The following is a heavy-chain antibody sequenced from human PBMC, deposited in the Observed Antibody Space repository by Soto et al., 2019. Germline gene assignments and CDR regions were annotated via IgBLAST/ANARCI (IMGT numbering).Heavy chain of an antibody. V-gene: IGHV4-59*01. D-gene: IGHD3-3*01. J-gene: IGHJ4*02. Sequence: SETLSLTCTVSGGSISSYYWSWIRQPPGKGLEWIGYIYYSGSTNYNPSLRSRVTISVDTSKNQFSLKLSSVTAADTAVYYCARKSYDFWSGYDYWGQGTLVTVSP. CDR2: IYYSGST. CDR3: ARKSYDFWSGYDY. CDR1: GGSISSYY.